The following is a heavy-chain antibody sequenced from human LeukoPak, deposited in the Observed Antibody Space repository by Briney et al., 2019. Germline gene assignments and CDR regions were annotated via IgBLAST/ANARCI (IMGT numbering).Heavy chain of an antibody. V-gene: IGHV3-7*01. Sequence: AGGSLRLSCAASGFTFSSYRMNWVRQAPGKGLEWVANIKQDGSEKYYVDSVKGRFTISRDNAKNSLYLQMNSLRAEDTAVYYCARDLVADYDFWSGYFLDVWGQGTTVTVSS. CDR1: GFTFSSYR. J-gene: IGHJ6*02. CDR3: ARDLVADYDFWSGYFLDV. CDR2: IKQDGSEK. D-gene: IGHD3-3*01.